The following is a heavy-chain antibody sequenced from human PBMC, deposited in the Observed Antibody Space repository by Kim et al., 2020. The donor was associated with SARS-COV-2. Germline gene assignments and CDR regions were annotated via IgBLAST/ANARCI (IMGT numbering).Heavy chain of an antibody. CDR1: GFTFRSHG. CDR3: AKQLPGPNPFDY. V-gene: IGHV3-23*01. CDR2: ISTSGDVT. Sequence: RGSLRLSCAASGFTFRSHGMSWVRQAPGKGLEWVSAISTSGDVTNYADSVKGRFTISRDNSKNTLHLQMNSLRDDDTAIYYCAKQLPGPNPFDYWGQGTLVTVSS. D-gene: IGHD2-8*02. J-gene: IGHJ4*02.